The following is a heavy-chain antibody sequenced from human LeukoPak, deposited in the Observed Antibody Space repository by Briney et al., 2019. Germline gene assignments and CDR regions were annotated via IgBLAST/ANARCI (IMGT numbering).Heavy chain of an antibody. CDR3: AREGVPAANYYYYMDV. CDR2: IKQDGSEK. D-gene: IGHD2-2*01. Sequence: GESLRLSCAASGFTFSSYWMSWVRQAPGKGLEWVANIKQDGSEKYYVDSVKGRFTISRDNAKNSLFLQMSSLRAEDTAVYFCAREGVPAANYYYYMDVWGKGTTVTVSS. CDR1: GFTFSSYW. V-gene: IGHV3-7*01. J-gene: IGHJ6*03.